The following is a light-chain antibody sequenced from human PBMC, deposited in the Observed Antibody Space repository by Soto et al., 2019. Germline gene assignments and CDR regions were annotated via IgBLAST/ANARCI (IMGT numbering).Light chain of an antibody. CDR3: QQYGSSWT. CDR2: AAS. CDR1: QTISSW. Sequence: DIQMTQSPSTLSGSVGDRVTITCRASQTISSWLAWYQQKPGKAPKLLIYAASSLQSGVPSRFSGSGSGTDFTLTISRLEPEDFAVYYCQQYGSSWTFGQGTKV. J-gene: IGKJ1*01. V-gene: IGKV1-5*01.